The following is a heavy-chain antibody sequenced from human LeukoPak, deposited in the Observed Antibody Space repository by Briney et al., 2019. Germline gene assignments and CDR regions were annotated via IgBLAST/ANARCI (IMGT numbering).Heavy chain of an antibody. CDR1: GYTFTDYG. D-gene: IGHD3-22*01. J-gene: IGHJ4*02. CDR3: ARDNYDSSTYYWNY. CDR2: ISAYNGNT. V-gene: IGHV1-18*01. Sequence: ASVKVSCKASGYTFTDYGVSWVRQAPGQGLEWVGWISAYNGNTDYAQKLQGRVTMTTDTSTSTVYVELRSLRSDDTAVYYCARDNYDSSTYYWNYWGQGTQVTVSS.